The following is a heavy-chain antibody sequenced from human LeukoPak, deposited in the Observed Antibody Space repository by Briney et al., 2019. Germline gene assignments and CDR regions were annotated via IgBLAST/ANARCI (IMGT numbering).Heavy chain of an antibody. CDR1: GGSISSGGYY. Sequence: SQTLSLTCTVSGGSISSGGYYWSWIRQHPGKGLEWIGYIYYSGSTNYNPSLKSRVTISVDTSKNQFSLKLSSVTAADTAVYYCARSLTGYYAYYFDYWGQGTLVTVSS. J-gene: IGHJ4*02. D-gene: IGHD3-9*01. CDR2: IYYSGST. V-gene: IGHV4-31*03. CDR3: ARSLTGYYAYYFDY.